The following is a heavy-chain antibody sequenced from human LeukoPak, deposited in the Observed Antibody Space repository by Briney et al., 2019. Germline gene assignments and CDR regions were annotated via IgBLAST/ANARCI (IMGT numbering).Heavy chain of an antibody. CDR2: TNRRGDIT. J-gene: IGHJ4*02. Sequence: GGSLRLSCAASGFTFSTYSMNWVRQAPGMGLEWVSGTNRRGDITGYADSVKGRFISSRDNTKNPLYLQMNSLRAEDTAIYYCARDLRIVSGSYLDYWGQGTLVTVSS. CDR1: GFTFSTYS. D-gene: IGHD1-26*01. V-gene: IGHV3-20*04. CDR3: ARDLRIVSGSYLDY.